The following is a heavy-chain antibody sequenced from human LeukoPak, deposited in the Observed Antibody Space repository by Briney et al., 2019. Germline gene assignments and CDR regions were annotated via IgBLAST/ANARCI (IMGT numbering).Heavy chain of an antibody. CDR2: INHSGST. D-gene: IGHD6-13*01. V-gene: IGHV4-34*01. J-gene: IGHJ4*02. Sequence: SETLSLTCAVYGGSFSGYYWSWIRQPPGKGLEWIGEINHSGSTNCNPSLKSRVTISVDTSKNQFSLKLSSVTAADTAVYYCARGNIAALTDFDYWGQGTLVTVSS. CDR3: ARGNIAALTDFDY. CDR1: GGSFSGYY.